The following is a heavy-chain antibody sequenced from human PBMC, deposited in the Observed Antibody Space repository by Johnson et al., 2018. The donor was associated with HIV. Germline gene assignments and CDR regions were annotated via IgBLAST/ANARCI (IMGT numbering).Heavy chain of an antibody. V-gene: IGHV3-9*01. Sequence: VQLVESGGGLVQPGRSLRLSCAASGFTFNDYAMHWVRQAPGKGLEWVSGISWNSISIGYADSVKGRFTISRDSAKKSLYLQINSLRTEDTAVYYCARENYRRRDAFDVWGQGTVVIVSS. CDR2: ISWNSISI. CDR1: GFTFNDYA. J-gene: IGHJ3*01. D-gene: IGHD1-7*01. CDR3: ARENYRRRDAFDV.